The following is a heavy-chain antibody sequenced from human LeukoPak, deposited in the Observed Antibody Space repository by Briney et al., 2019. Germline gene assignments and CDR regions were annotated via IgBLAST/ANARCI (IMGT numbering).Heavy chain of an antibody. CDR3: ARGGQWLAPGPDY. CDR2: MYYSGNT. Sequence: PSETLSLTCTVSGASISSGGYYWSWIRQHPGKGLEWVGYMYYSGNTYYNPSLKSRVTISVDTSKNQFSLKLSSVTAADTAMYYCARGGQWLAPGPDYWGQGTLVTVSS. V-gene: IGHV4-31*03. D-gene: IGHD6-19*01. CDR1: GASISSGGYY. J-gene: IGHJ4*02.